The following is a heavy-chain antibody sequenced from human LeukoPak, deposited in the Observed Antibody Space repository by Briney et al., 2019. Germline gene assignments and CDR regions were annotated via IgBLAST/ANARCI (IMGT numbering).Heavy chain of an antibody. V-gene: IGHV1-69*04. D-gene: IGHD3-22*01. Sequence: GASVKVSCKASGGTFSSYAISWVRQAPGQGLEWMGRVIPILGIANYAQKFQGRVTITADKSTSTAYMELSSLRSEDTAVYYCARDVDSSGYYYIMHAFDIWGQGTMVTVSS. CDR1: GGTFSSYA. J-gene: IGHJ3*02. CDR3: ARDVDSSGYYYIMHAFDI. CDR2: VIPILGIA.